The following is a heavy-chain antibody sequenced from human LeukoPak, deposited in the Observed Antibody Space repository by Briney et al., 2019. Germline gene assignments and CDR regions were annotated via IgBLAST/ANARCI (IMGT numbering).Heavy chain of an antibody. CDR1: GFTFSRSW. Sequence: GGSLRLSCAASGFTFSRSWMHWVRQGPGKGLMWVSGMNIDGTTTDYADPVKGRFTISRDDAKNTLYLQMNSLTVEHTAVYYCVKSMGVNDNWGQGTLVTVSS. CDR3: VKSMGVNDN. CDR2: MNIDGTTT. J-gene: IGHJ4*02. V-gene: IGHV3-74*01. D-gene: IGHD1-26*01.